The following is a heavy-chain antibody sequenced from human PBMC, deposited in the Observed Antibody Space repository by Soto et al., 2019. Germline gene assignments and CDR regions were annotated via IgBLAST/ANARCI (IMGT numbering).Heavy chain of an antibody. CDR2: ISGSGGSI. CDR3: AKDEIAAAAHFEY. V-gene: IGHV3-23*01. J-gene: IGHJ4*02. CDR1: GFSFWRYA. D-gene: IGHD6-13*01. Sequence: EVQLLESGGGLVQPGGSLRHSCTASGFSFWRYAMSWVRQAPGKGLEWVSAISGSGGSIYYADSVKGRFTMSRDNSKNTLYLHMNSLRAEDTAVYFCAKDEIAAAAHFEYWGQGTLVTVSS.